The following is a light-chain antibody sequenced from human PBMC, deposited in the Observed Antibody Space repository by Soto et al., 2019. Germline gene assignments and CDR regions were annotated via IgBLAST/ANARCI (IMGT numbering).Light chain of an antibody. J-gene: IGKJ2*01. CDR1: QSVSSN. CDR2: GAS. V-gene: IGKV3-15*01. CDR3: KQYHTWPSYT. Sequence: EIVMKQSPATLSVSPGERATLSCSASQSVSSNLAWYQQKPDQAPRLLIYGASTRATGIPARFSGSGSGTDFPLIIRSLQSVDFAVSYCKQYHTWPSYTFGKGTTLAIK.